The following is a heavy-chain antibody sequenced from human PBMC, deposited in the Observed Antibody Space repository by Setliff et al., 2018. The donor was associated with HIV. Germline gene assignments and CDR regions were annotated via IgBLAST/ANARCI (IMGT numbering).Heavy chain of an antibody. V-gene: IGHV3-23*01. J-gene: IGHJ4*02. CDR3: ATLRVDYFDY. Sequence: GGSLRLSCAASGFTFSEYEMSWVRQAPGKGLEWISSISGSGDDTYYTNSVKGRFTISRDNSRNTLFLQMDSLRAEDTAIYYCATLRVDYFDYWGQGTLVTVSS. D-gene: IGHD3-3*01. CDR1: GFTFSEYE. CDR2: ISGSGDDT.